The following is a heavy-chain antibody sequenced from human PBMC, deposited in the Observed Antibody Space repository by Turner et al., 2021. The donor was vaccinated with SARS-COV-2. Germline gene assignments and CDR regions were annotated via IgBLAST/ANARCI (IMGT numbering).Heavy chain of an antibody. V-gene: IGHV3-23*01. CDR3: ARGYSSGWYQSGAFDI. CDR2: ISGSGGSK. J-gene: IGHJ3*02. Sequence: EVQLLESGGGLVQPGGSLRLSCAASVFTFSSYAMSWVRQAPGKGLEWGSGISGSGGSKYYVDSVKGRFTISRDNSKNTLYLEMNSLRAEDTAVYYCARGYSSGWYQSGAFDIWGQGTMVTVSS. D-gene: IGHD6-19*01. CDR1: VFTFSSYA.